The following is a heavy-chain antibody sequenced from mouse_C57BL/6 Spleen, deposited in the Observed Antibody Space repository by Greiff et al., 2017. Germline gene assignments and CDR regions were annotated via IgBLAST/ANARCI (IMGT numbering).Heavy chain of an antibody. CDR2: IYPGSGNT. CDR1: GYTFTDYY. V-gene: IGHV1-76*01. Sequence: QVHVKQSGAELVRPGASVKLSCKASGYTFTDYYINWVKQRPGPGLEWIARIYPGSGNTYYNEKFKGKATLTAEKSSSTAYRQLSSLTSEDSAVYFCSREGLYYYGSAYYAMDYWGQGTSVTVSS. CDR3: SREGLYYYGSAYYAMDY. J-gene: IGHJ4*01. D-gene: IGHD1-1*01.